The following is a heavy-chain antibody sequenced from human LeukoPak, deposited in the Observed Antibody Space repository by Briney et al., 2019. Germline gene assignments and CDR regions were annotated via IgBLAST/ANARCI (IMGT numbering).Heavy chain of an antibody. CDR2: IFYSGNT. J-gene: IGHJ4*02. Sequence: SETLSLTCTVSGVSISSYYWSWIRQPPGKGLEWIGYIFYSGNTIYNPSLRSRVTISADTSKNHFPLRLRSVTAADTAVYYCARLAAISGSDYPDDWGQGTLVTVSS. D-gene: IGHD1-26*01. V-gene: IGHV4-59*08. CDR1: GVSISSYY. CDR3: ARLAAISGSDYPDD.